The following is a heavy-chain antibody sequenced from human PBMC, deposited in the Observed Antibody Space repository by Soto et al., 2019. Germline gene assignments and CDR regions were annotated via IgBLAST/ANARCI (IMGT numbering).Heavy chain of an antibody. D-gene: IGHD6-13*01. J-gene: IGHJ4*02. CDR1: GFIFSGTT. Sequence: EVQLVESGGDLVQPGGSLKLSCAASGFIFSGTTIHWVRQASGEGLEWVGRIRGRADNYATGYAASVKGRFTISRDDSKKTAYLQMNSLKTDDTAVYFCTRAPDGNNADYWGQGTLVTVSS. CDR2: IRGRADNYAT. CDR3: TRAPDGNNADY. V-gene: IGHV3-73*02.